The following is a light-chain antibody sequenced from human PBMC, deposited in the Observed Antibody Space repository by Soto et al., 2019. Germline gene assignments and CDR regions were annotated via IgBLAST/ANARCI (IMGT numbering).Light chain of an antibody. V-gene: IGKV3D-20*02. Sequence: EIVFTQSPGTLSFSPGERATLSCRAIQSVSSDYLAWYQQKPGQAPRLLIYGVSSRATGIPDRFSGSGSGTDFTLSISRLEPEDFAVYYCQQRSNWPPLTFGGGTKVDIK. CDR1: QSVSSDY. J-gene: IGKJ4*01. CDR2: GVS. CDR3: QQRSNWPPLT.